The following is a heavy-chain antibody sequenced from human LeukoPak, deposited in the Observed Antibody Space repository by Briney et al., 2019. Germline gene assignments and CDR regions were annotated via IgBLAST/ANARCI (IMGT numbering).Heavy chain of an antibody. Sequence: PGGSLRLSCAASGFTFSSYAMSWVRQAPGKGLEWVSTISGSGGSTYYADSVKGRFTISRDFSKYTLHLQMNSLRAEDTAVYYCAKGGNTMVRGVLFDYWGQGTLVTVSS. CDR3: AKGGNTMVRGVLFDY. J-gene: IGHJ4*02. CDR1: GFTFSSYA. D-gene: IGHD3-10*01. CDR2: ISGSGGST. V-gene: IGHV3-23*01.